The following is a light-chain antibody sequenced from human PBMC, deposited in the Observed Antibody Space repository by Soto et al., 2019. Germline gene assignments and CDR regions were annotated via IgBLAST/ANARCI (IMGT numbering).Light chain of an antibody. CDR3: QQYNNWPT. CDR1: QSVSRSY. Sequence: EIVLTQSPGTLSLAPGERATLSCMAIQSVSRSYLAWYQQKPGQAPRLLIYGASSRATGIPDKLSGSGSGTDFTLTISRLEPEDFAVYYCQQYNNWPTFGQGTKVDIK. V-gene: IGKV3-20*01. J-gene: IGKJ1*01. CDR2: GAS.